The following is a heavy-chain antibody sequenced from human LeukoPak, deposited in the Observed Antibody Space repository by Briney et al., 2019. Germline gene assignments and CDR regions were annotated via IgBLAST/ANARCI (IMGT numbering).Heavy chain of an antibody. V-gene: IGHV3-49*04. CDR3: ARDRDHGLDY. J-gene: IGHJ4*02. Sequence: GGSLRLSCTLSGFTFGDYGVHWVSQAPGKGMEWVGLIKSRTYGGTTEYAASVKGRFTISRDDSKSIAYLQMNSLKTEDTAVYFCARDRDHGLDYWGQGTLVTVSS. CDR2: IKSRTYGGTT. CDR1: GFTFGDYG. D-gene: IGHD4-17*01.